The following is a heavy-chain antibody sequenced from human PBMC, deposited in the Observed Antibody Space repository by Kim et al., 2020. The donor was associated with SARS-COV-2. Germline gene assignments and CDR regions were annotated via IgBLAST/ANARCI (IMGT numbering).Heavy chain of an antibody. CDR1: GYTFTNYG. D-gene: IGHD2-8*01. J-gene: IGHJ4*02. CDR3: VRESETSGTVYLNY. Sequence: ASVKVSCKASGYTFTNYGFSWVRQAPGQGLEWMGWISPYNGNTNYAKKFQDRVTMTTDTSTSTVYMELRSVRLDDTAVFYCVRESETSGTVYLNYWGQGTLVTVSS. V-gene: IGHV1-18*04. CDR2: ISPYNGNT.